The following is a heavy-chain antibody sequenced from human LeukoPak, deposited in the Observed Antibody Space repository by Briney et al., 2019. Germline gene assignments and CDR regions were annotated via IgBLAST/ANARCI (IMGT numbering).Heavy chain of an antibody. V-gene: IGHV4-61*01. D-gene: IGHD6-13*01. CDR2: IYYSGST. J-gene: IGHJ5*02. Sequence: SETLSLTCIVSGGSVSSGSYYWSWIRQPPGKGLEWIGQIYYSGSTNYSPSLKSRVTISVDTSKNQFSLKLSSVTAADTAVYYCARGGSSWFNWFDPWGQGTLVTVSS. CDR3: ARGGSSWFNWFDP. CDR1: GGSVSSGSYY.